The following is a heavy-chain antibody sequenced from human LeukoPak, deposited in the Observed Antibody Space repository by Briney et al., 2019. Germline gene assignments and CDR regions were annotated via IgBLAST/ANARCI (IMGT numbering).Heavy chain of an antibody. CDR2: ISTSGSTI. CDR1: GFTFSDYY. CDR3: ATSAVAGTYASDI. Sequence: PGGSLRLSCAASGFTFSDYYMTWFRQAPGKGLDCVSYISTSGSTIYYADSVKGGFTISRDNAKNSLYLQMNSLGAEDTAVYYCATSAVAGTYASDIWGQGTMVTVSS. D-gene: IGHD6-19*01. V-gene: IGHV3-11*04. J-gene: IGHJ3*02.